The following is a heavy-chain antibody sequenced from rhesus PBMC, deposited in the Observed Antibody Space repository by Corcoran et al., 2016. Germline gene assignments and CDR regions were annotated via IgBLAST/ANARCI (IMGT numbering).Heavy chain of an antibody. CDR3: VRKNIAAGFDY. J-gene: IGHJ4*01. Sequence: QLQLQESGPGLVKPSETLSLTCAVSGGSISSHYWSWIRQPPGKGLEWIGRISGSGGGTDYNPPLTSRVTMSTDTSKNQFSLKLSSVTAADTAVYYCVRKNIAAGFDYWGQGVLFTVSS. CDR1: GGSISSHY. D-gene: IGHD6-25*01. V-gene: IGHV4-173*01. CDR2: ISGSGGGT.